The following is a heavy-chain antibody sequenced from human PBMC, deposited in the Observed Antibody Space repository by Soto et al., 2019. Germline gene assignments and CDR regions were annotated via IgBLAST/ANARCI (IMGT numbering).Heavy chain of an antibody. D-gene: IGHD1-1*01. V-gene: IGHV3-7*01. CDR1: GFTFSSYW. Sequence: LRLSCADSGFTFSSYWMSWVRQAPGKGLEWVANVKYDGSQTYYVGSVKGRFTISRDNAKNSLYLQMNSLRAEDTAVYYCTRDFQGPLDYGMDVWGQGTTVTVSS. J-gene: IGHJ6*02. CDR2: VKYDGSQT. CDR3: TRDFQGPLDYGMDV.